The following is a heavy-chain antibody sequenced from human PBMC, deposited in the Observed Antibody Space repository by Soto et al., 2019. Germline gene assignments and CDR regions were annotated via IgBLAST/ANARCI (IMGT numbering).Heavy chain of an antibody. J-gene: IGHJ2*01. D-gene: IGHD3-10*01. CDR2: IIPIFGTA. CDR3: ARDPGAPSYGLGSYYPAWYFDL. CDR1: GGTFSSYA. V-gene: IGHV1-69*01. Sequence: QVQLVQSGAEVKKPGSSVKVSCKASGGTFSSYAISWVRQAPGQGLEWMGGIIPIFGTANYAQKFQGRVTITADESSSTAYMELSSLRSEDTAVYYCARDPGAPSYGLGSYYPAWYFDLWGRGTLVTVSS.